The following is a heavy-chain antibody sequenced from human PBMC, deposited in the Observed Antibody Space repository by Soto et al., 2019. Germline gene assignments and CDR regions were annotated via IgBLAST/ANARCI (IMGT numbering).Heavy chain of an antibody. CDR2: IYHSGST. CDR3: AKNAVGLPMYNWFDP. V-gene: IGHV4-38-2*01. J-gene: IGHJ5*02. Sequence: PSETLSLTCAVSGYSISSGYYWGWIRQPPGKGLEWIGSIYHSGSTYYNPSLKSRVTISVDTSKNQFSLKLSSVTAADTAVYYCAKNAVGLPMYNWFDPWGQGTLVTVSS. CDR1: GYSISSGYY. D-gene: IGHD1-26*01.